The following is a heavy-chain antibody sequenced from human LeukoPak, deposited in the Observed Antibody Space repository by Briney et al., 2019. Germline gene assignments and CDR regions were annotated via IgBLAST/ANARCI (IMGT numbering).Heavy chain of an antibody. CDR3: ARDIGEQQLVKGFAY. V-gene: IGHV3-48*01. J-gene: IGHJ4*02. D-gene: IGHD6-13*01. CDR2: IGSSSSAT. Sequence: GGSLRLSCAASGFTFTTHGMNWVRQAPGKGLEWISYIGSSSSATYYADSVKGRFTISRDNAKNSLYLQMNSLRAEDTAVYYCARDIGEQQLVKGFAYWGQGTLVTVSS. CDR1: GFTFTTHG.